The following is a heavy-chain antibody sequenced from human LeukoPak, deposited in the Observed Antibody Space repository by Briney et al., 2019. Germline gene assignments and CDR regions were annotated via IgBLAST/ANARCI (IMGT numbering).Heavy chain of an antibody. CDR1: GYTFTGYY. V-gene: IGHV1-2*06. CDR2: INPNSGGT. D-gene: IGHD3-9*01. CDR3: ARSPVEGLRYFDWLFKYYYYYGMDV. J-gene: IGHJ6*02. Sequence: ASVKVSCTASGYTFTGYYMHWVRQAPGQGLEWMGRINPNSGGTNYAQKFQGRVTMTRDTSISTAYLELSRLRSDDTAVYYCARSPVEGLRYFDWLFKYYYYYGMDVWGQGTTVTVSS.